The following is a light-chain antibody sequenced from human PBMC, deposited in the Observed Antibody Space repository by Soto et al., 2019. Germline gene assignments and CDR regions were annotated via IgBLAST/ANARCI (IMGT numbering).Light chain of an antibody. Sequence: ESVLTQSPGNLSLSPGERATLSCRASQSVTSNFLAWYQQKAGQAPRLLIYGASSRATGIPDRFSGSGSGTEFTLTISRLEPEDFAVYYCQHYDHSVWWAFGQGTKVEIK. CDR2: GAS. J-gene: IGKJ1*01. V-gene: IGKV3-20*01. CDR1: QSVTSNF. CDR3: QHYDHSVWWA.